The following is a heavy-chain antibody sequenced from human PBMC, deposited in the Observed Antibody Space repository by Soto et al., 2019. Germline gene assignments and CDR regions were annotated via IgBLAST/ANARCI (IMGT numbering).Heavy chain of an antibody. Sequence: SQTLSLTCVISGDSVSSNSAAWNWIRQSPSRGLEWLGRTYYRSKWYNDYGVSVKGRITINPDTAKNQFSLQLNSVTPEDTAVYFCAREASVWFDPWGQGTLVTVSS. J-gene: IGHJ5*02. CDR1: GDSVSSNSAA. CDR3: AREASVWFDP. V-gene: IGHV6-1*01. CDR2: TYYRSKWYN.